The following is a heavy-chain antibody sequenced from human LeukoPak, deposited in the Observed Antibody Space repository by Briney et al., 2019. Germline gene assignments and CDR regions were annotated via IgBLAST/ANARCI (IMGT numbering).Heavy chain of an antibody. CDR3: ARSRRIQLDAFDI. CDR1: GFTFTTYS. CDR2: ISSSSKYT. Sequence: GGSLRLSCAASGFTFTTYSMNWVRQAPGKGLEWVSSISSSSKYTYYADSVKGRFTFSRDNAQNSLYLQMSSLRVEDTAVYYCARSRRIQLDAFDIWGQGTQVTVSS. V-gene: IGHV3-21*01. D-gene: IGHD1-1*01. J-gene: IGHJ3*02.